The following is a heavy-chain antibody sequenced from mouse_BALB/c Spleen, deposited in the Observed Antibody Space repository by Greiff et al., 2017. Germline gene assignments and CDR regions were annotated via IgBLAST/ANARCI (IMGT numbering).Heavy chain of an antibody. CDR2: ISSGSSTI. CDR3: ARSIYGNYDGFAY. CDR1: GFTFSSFG. V-gene: IGHV5-17*02. J-gene: IGHJ3*01. Sequence: DVKLVESGGGLVQPGGSRKLSCAASGFTFSSFGMHWVRQAPEKGLEWVAYISSGSSTIYYADTVKGRFTISRDNPKNTLFLQMTSLRSEDTAMYYCARSIYGNYDGFAYWGQGTLVTVSA. D-gene: IGHD2-1*01.